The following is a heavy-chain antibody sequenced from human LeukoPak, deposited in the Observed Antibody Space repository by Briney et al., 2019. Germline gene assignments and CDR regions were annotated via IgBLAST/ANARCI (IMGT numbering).Heavy chain of an antibody. V-gene: IGHV1-46*01. D-gene: IGHD2-2*01. Sequence: ASVKVSCEASGYTFTSYYMHWVRQAPGQGLEWMGIINPSGGSTSYAQKFQGRVTMTRDTSTSTVYMELSSLRSEDTAVYYCAREDIVVVPAAIGWFDPWGQGTLVTVSS. CDR3: AREDIVVVPAAIGWFDP. J-gene: IGHJ5*02. CDR2: INPSGGST. CDR1: GYTFTSYY.